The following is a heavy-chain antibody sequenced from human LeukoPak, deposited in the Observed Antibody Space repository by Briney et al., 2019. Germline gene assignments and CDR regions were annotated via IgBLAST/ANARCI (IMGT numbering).Heavy chain of an antibody. CDR1: GGSISSYY. Sequence: SETLSLTCTVSGGSISSYYWNWIRQPPGKGLEWIGYIYYSGSTNYNPSLKSRVTISVDTSKNQFSLKLSSVTAADTAVYYCARARGGLWTDFDYWGQGTLVTVSS. CDR2: IYYSGST. D-gene: IGHD4/OR15-4a*01. CDR3: ARARGGLWTDFDY. J-gene: IGHJ4*02. V-gene: IGHV4-59*12.